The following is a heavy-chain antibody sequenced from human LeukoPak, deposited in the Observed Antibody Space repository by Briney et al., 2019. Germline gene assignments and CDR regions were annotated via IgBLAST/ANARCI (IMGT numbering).Heavy chain of an antibody. CDR1: GGSISSSSCY. V-gene: IGHV4-39*07. Sequence: KTSETLSLTCTVSGGSISSSSCYWGWIRQPPGKGLEWIGEINHSGGTNYSPSLKSRVTFSVDTSKNQFSLKVKSVTAADTAVYYCATRKVRGILGHFYSGMDVWGQGTTVTVSS. CDR3: ATRKVRGILGHFYSGMDV. D-gene: IGHD3-10*01. J-gene: IGHJ6*02. CDR2: INHSGGT.